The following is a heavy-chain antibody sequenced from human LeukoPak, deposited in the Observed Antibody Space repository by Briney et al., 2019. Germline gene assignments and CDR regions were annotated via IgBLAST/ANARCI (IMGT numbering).Heavy chain of an antibody. D-gene: IGHD6-19*01. CDR3: ARGRSSGWYKSVYYYYYMDV. J-gene: IGHJ6*03. Sequence: ASVKVSCKASGYTFTSYDINWVRQATGQGLEWMGWMNPNSGNTGYAQKFQGRVTITRNTSISTAYMELSSLRSEDTAVYYCARGRSSGWYKSVYYYYYMDVWGKGTTVTVSS. V-gene: IGHV1-8*03. CDR2: MNPNSGNT. CDR1: GYTFTSYD.